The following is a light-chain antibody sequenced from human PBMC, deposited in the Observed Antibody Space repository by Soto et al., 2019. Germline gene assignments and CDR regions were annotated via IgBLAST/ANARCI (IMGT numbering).Light chain of an antibody. CDR3: QHYGDSPS. Sequence: EIVLTQSPATLSLSPGDRATLSCRASQSVTSALAWFQQKPGQAPRLLIYDVSRRATGIPARFSGSGSGTDFTLTINSLEPEDFAVYYCQHYGDSPSFGGGTKVEMK. CDR2: DVS. J-gene: IGKJ4*01. CDR1: QSVTSA. V-gene: IGKV3-11*01.